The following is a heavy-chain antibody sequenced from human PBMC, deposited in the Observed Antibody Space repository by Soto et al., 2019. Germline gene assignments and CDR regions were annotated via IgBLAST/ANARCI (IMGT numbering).Heavy chain of an antibody. CDR3: ARDPMGCSSTSCLNVGDDWFDP. Sequence: ASVKVSCKASGYTFTSYGISWVRQAPGQGLEWMGWISAYNGNTNYAQKLQGRVTMTTDTSTSTAYMELRSLGSDDTAVYYCARDPMGCSSTSCLNVGDDWFDPWGQGTLVTVSS. V-gene: IGHV1-18*01. CDR2: ISAYNGNT. J-gene: IGHJ5*02. CDR1: GYTFTSYG. D-gene: IGHD2-2*01.